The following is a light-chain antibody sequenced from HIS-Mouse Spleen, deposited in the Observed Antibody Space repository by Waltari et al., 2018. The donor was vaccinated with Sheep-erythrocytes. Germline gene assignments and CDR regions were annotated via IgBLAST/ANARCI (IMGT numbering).Light chain of an antibody. Sequence: EIVLTQSPGTLSLSPGEIATLSCRASQSVSSSYLAWYQQKPGQAPRLLIYGASSRATGISDRFSGSGSGTDFTLTISRLEPEDFAVYYCQQYGSSPTFGQGTKLEIK. CDR2: GAS. CDR3: QQYGSSPT. V-gene: IGKV3-20*01. CDR1: QSVSSSY. J-gene: IGKJ2*01.